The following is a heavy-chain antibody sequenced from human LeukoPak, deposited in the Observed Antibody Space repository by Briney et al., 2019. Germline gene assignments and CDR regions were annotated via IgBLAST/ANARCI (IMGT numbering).Heavy chain of an antibody. CDR1: GGSISSYY. J-gene: IGHJ6*04. CDR2: IYYSGST. CDR3: ARGYYYGSGSYYGLDV. V-gene: IGHV4-59*01. Sequence: SETLSLTCTVSGGSISSYYWSWIRQPPGKGLEWIGYIYYSGSTNYNPSLKSRVTISVDTSKNQFSLKLSSVTAADTAVYYCARGYYYGSGSYYGLDVWGKGTTVTVSS. D-gene: IGHD3-10*01.